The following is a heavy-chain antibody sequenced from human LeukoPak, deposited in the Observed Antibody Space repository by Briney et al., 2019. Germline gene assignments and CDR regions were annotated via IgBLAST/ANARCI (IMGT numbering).Heavy chain of an antibody. D-gene: IGHD6-19*01. V-gene: IGHV3-30-3*01. CDR2: ISYDGSNK. CDR3: ASPRTGYSSGWYWDYYYYYGMDV. J-gene: IGHJ6*02. CDR1: GFTFSSYA. Sequence: GGSLRLSCAASGFTFSSYAMHWVRQAPGKGLEWVAVISYDGSNKYYADSVKGRFTISRDNSKNTLYLQMNSLRAEDTAVYYCASPRTGYSSGWYWDYYYYYGMDVWGQGTTVTVSS.